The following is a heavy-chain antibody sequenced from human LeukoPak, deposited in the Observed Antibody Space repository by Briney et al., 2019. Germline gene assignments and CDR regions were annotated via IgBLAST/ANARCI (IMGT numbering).Heavy chain of an antibody. J-gene: IGHJ4*02. D-gene: IGHD6-19*01. V-gene: IGHV1-18*04. CDR3: ARGRGSSDWYYCDN. CDR2: INAYNGYT. Sequence: GASVKVSCKASGYTFTNYGITWVRQAPGQGLKWMGWINAYNGYTNYAQKIQDRVTVTTDTSTSTAYMELRSLRSDDTAVYYCARGRGSSDWYYCDNWGQGTLVTVSS. CDR1: GYTFTNYG.